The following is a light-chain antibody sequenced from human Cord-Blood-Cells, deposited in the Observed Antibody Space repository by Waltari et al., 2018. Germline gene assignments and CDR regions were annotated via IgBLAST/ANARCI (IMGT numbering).Light chain of an antibody. CDR2: QDS. Sequence: SYELTQPPSVSVSPGQTASITSPGDKLGDKYACWYQQKPGQSPVLVIYQDSKRPSGIPERFSGSNSGNTATLTFSGTQAMDEADYYCQAWDSSTVVFGGGTKLTVL. CDR1: KLGDKY. J-gene: IGLJ2*01. V-gene: IGLV3-1*01. CDR3: QAWDSSTVV.